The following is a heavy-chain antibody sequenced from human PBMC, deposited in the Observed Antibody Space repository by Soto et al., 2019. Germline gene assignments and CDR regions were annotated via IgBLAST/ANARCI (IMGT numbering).Heavy chain of an antibody. CDR2: ISYDGSNK. CDR3: ARAGGKTYDDFQKVYYYGMDV. Sequence: QVQLVESGGGVVQPGRSLRLSCAASGFTFSSYAMHWVRQAPGKGLEWVAVISYDGSNKYYADSVKGRFTISRDNSKNTLYLQMNSLRAEDTAVYYCARAGGKTYDDFQKVYYYGMDVWGQGTTVTVSS. J-gene: IGHJ6*02. CDR1: GFTFSSYA. V-gene: IGHV3-30-3*01. D-gene: IGHD3-3*01.